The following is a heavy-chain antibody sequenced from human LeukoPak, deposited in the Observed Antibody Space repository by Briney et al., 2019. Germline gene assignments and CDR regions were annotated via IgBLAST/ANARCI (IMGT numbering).Heavy chain of an antibody. CDR2: IIPIFGKA. J-gene: IGHJ4*02. D-gene: IGHD6-13*01. V-gene: IGHV1-69*05. CDR1: GGTFSSYA. CDR3: ARERPPGDSSNWFLEGYFDI. Sequence: LVKVSCKGSGGTFSSYAITWVRQAPGQGIEWMGRIIPIFGKANYAQKFQGRVTIITDESTSTAYMQLSTLTSDDTAVYYCARERPPGDSSNWFLEGYFDIWGQGTLVTVSS.